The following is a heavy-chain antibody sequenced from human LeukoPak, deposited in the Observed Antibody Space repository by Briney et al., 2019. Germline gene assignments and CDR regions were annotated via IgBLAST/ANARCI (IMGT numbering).Heavy chain of an antibody. V-gene: IGHV3-74*03. CDR2: ITSDGTST. Sequence: GGSLRLSCAASGFTFSSYWMSWVRQAPGQGLVWVARITSDGTSTSYAESVKGRFTISRDNAKNTLYLQMNSLRAEDTAVYYCAKDLYYYDSSGYYHFDYWGQGTLVTVSS. CDR1: GFTFSSYW. J-gene: IGHJ4*02. CDR3: AKDLYYYDSSGYYHFDY. D-gene: IGHD3-22*01.